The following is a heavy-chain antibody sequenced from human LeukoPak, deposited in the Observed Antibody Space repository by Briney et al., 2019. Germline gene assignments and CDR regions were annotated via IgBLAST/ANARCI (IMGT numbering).Heavy chain of an antibody. V-gene: IGHV4-59*08. CDR3: ARGSAWYFD. CDR2: IYYRGST. D-gene: IGHD6-19*01. J-gene: IGHJ4*01. CDR1: GGSLSNYY. Sequence: SETLSLTCILAGGSLSNYYWGWIRQPPGKGREWIGYIYYRGSTNYNPSLKSRDTISVDTSKNQFSLKLNSVTAPYTAVYFCARGSAWYFDWCHGTLVTVSS.